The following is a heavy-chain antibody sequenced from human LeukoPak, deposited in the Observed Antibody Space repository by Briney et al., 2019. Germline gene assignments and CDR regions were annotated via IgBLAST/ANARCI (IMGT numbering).Heavy chain of an antibody. D-gene: IGHD3-10*01. CDR2: ICGHGISI. Sequence: GGSLRLSCEASGFTFSNYAMSWVRQAPGKGLEWVSGICGHGISIYYADSVKGRFTISRDNSKSTLYLQMNSLRAEDTAVYYCARVSYYGSGSSPIDYWGQGTLVTVSS. J-gene: IGHJ4*02. V-gene: IGHV3-23*01. CDR3: ARVSYYGSGSSPIDY. CDR1: GFTFSNYA.